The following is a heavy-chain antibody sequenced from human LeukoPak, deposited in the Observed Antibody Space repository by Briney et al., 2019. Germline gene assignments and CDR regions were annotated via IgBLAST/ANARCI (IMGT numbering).Heavy chain of an antibody. Sequence: SETLSLTCTVSGGSISSYYWSWIRQPPGKGLEWIGYIYYSGSTDYNPSLKSRVTISVDTSKNQFSLKLSSVTAANTAVYYCARGRGWFDPWGQGTLVTVSS. J-gene: IGHJ5*02. CDR3: ARGRGWFDP. V-gene: IGHV4-59*01. CDR1: GGSISSYY. CDR2: IYYSGST. D-gene: IGHD3-10*01.